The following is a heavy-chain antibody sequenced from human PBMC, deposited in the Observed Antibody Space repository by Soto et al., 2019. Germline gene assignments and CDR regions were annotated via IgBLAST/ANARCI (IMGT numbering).Heavy chain of an antibody. D-gene: IGHD3-10*01. CDR1: GGSISSYY. CDR3: ARDYYGSGSPPLGY. CDR2: IYYSGST. V-gene: IGHV4-59*01. J-gene: IGHJ4*02. Sequence: SETLSLTCTVSGGSISSYYWSWIRQPPGKGLEWIGYIYYSGSTNYNPSLKSRVTISVDTSKNQFSLKLNSVTAADTAVYYCARDYYGSGSPPLGYWGQGTLVTVSS.